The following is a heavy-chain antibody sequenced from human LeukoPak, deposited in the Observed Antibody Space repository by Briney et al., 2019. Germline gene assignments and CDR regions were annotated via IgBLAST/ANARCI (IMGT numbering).Heavy chain of an antibody. J-gene: IGHJ4*02. V-gene: IGHV3-23*01. D-gene: IGHD3-22*01. CDR2: ISGSGGST. CDR3: AKEAAYYYDSSTPWFDY. Sequence: GGSLRLSCAASGFTFSSYAMSWVRQAPGKGLEWVSAISGSGGSTYYADSVKGRFTIFRDNSKNTLYLQMNSLRAEDTAVYYCAKEAAYYYDSSTPWFDYWGQGTLVTVSS. CDR1: GFTFSSYA.